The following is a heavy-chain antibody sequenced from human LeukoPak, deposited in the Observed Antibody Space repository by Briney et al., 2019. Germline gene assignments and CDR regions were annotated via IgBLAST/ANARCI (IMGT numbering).Heavy chain of an antibody. CDR1: GFTFSSYA. CDR2: ISGGGGST. D-gene: IGHD3-10*01. CDR3: AKGIGGSGSYYALDY. J-gene: IGHJ4*02. Sequence: GGSLSLSCAASGFTFSSYAMSWVRQAPGKGLQWVSTISGGGGSTYYADSVKGRFTVSRDNSKNTLYLQMNSLRAEDTAICYCAKGIGGSGSYYALDYWGQGTLVPVSS. V-gene: IGHV3-23*01.